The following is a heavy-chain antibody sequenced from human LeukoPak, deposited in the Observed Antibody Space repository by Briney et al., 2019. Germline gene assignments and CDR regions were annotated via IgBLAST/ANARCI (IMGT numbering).Heavy chain of an antibody. CDR1: GFTFSSYG. Sequence: GGSLRLSCAASGFTFSSYGMHWVRQAPGKGLEWVAFIRYDGSNKYYADSVKGRFTISRDNSKNTLYLQMNSLRAEDTAVYYCAKVVTMVRGVIGGYYYYMDVWGKGTTVTISS. V-gene: IGHV3-30*02. CDR2: IRYDGSNK. CDR3: AKVVTMVRGVIGGYYYYMDV. J-gene: IGHJ6*03. D-gene: IGHD3-10*01.